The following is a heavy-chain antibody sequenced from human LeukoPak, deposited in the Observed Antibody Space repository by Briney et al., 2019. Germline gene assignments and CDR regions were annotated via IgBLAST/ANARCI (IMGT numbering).Heavy chain of an antibody. V-gene: IGHV4-59*01. Sequence: SETLSLTCTVSGDSISTYYWSWIRQPPGKGLEWIGYIYYSGRTNSNPSLKSRVTMSVDTSKSQFSLKLNSVTAADTAVYYCARDAGKGYYYYYYLDVWGKGTSVTVSS. CDR2: IYYSGRT. J-gene: IGHJ6*03. CDR3: ARDAGKGYYYYYYLDV. CDR1: GDSISTYY.